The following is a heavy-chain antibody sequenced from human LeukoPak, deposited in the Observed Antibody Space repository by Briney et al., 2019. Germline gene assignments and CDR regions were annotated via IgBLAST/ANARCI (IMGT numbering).Heavy chain of an antibody. CDR2: IYHSGST. CDR1: GGSISSSNW. J-gene: IGHJ3*01. V-gene: IGHV4-4*02. CDR3: ACEGYSSLPIF. Sequence: SETLSFTCAVSGGSISSSNWWSWVRQPPGKGLEWIGEIYHSGSTNYNPSLKSRVTISVDKSKNQFSLKLSSVTAADTAVYYCACEGYSSLPIFWGQGAMVTVSS. D-gene: IGHD5-18*01.